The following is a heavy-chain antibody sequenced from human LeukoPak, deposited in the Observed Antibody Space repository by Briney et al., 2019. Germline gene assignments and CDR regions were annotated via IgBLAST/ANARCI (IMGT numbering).Heavy chain of an antibody. CDR1: GYTFTSYG. CDR3: ARAHFITMVRGVITSDFDY. CDR2: ISAYNGNT. J-gene: IGHJ4*02. Sequence: ASVKVSCKAPGYTFTSYGISWVRQAPGQGLEWMGWISAYNGNTNYAQKLQGRVTMTTDTSTSTAYMELRSLRSDDTAVYYRARAHFITMVRGVITSDFDYWGQGTLVTVSS. D-gene: IGHD3-10*01. V-gene: IGHV1-18*01.